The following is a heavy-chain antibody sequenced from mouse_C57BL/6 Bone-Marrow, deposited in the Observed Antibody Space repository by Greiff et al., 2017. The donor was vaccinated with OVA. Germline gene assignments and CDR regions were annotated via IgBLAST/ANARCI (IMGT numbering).Heavy chain of an antibody. CDR2: ISSGSSTI. CDR3: ARPGYCGNSYYFDD. V-gene: IGHV5-17*01. D-gene: IGHD1-1*01. CDR1: GFTFSDYG. J-gene: IGHJ2*01. Sequence: EVQLVESGGGLVKPGASLKLSCAASGFTFSDYGMHWVRQAPEKGLEWVAYISSGSSTIYYADTVKGRFPFSIANAKNTLFLQMTSLTAEDTAMDFCARPGYCGNSYYFDDWGQGTTLTVSS.